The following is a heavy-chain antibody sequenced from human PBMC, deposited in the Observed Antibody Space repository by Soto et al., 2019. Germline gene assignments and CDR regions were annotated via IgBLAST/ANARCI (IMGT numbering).Heavy chain of an antibody. J-gene: IGHJ4*02. D-gene: IGHD3-9*01. Sequence: SETLSLTCAVYGGSSSVYYWSWIRQPPGKWLEGIGGINHTGSTTSNPALKSRVTISVNTSKTQFSLKLSSVTAADTAVYYCSRRVGYDILTSYLSYYFDDWGQGTLVTVSS. CDR1: GGSSSVYY. V-gene: IGHV4-34*01. CDR3: SRRVGYDILTSYLSYYFDD. CDR2: INHTGST.